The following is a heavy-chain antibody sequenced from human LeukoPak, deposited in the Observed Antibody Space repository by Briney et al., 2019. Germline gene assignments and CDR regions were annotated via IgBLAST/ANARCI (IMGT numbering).Heavy chain of an antibody. CDR3: ARGITMVRGVINWFDP. J-gene: IGHJ5*02. D-gene: IGHD3-10*01. CDR2: IYYSGST. Sequence: PSETLSLTCTVSGGSISSSSYYWGWIRQPPGKGLEWIGSIYYSGSTYYNPSLKSRVTISVDTSKNQFSLKLSSVTAADTAVYYCARGITMVRGVINWFDPWGQGTLVTVSS. V-gene: IGHV4-39*07. CDR1: GGSISSSSYY.